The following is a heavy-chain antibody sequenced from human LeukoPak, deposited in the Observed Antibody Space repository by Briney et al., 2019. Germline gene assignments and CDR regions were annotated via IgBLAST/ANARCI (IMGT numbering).Heavy chain of an antibody. D-gene: IGHD2-2*01. CDR1: GGSISSYY. CDR3: ARDGAYCSSTSCYNWFDP. CDR2: IYYSGST. V-gene: IGHV4-59*12. J-gene: IGHJ5*02. Sequence: PSETLSLTCTVSGGSISSYYWSWIRQPPGKGLEWIGYIYYSGSTNYNPSLKSRVTISVDTSKNQFSLTLSSVTAADTAVYYCARDGAYCSSTSCYNWFDPWGQGTLVTVSS.